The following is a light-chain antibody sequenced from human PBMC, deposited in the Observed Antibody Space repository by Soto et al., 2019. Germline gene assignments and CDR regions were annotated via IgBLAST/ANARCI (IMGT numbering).Light chain of an antibody. CDR1: SGSNASNY. V-gene: IGLV6-57*04. CDR2: EDN. J-gene: IGLJ2*01. CDR3: QSYDSSNLLVV. Sequence: NFMLTQPHSVSESPGKTVTISCTRISGSNASNYVQWYQQRPGSAPTTVIYEDNQRPSGVPDRFSGSIDSSSNSASLTISGLKTEDEADYYCQSYDSSNLLVVFGGGTKLTVL.